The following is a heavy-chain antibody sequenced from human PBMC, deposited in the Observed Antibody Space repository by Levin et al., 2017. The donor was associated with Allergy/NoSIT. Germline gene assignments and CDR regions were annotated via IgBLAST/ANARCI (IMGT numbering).Heavy chain of an antibody. CDR3: ARGGPPNYDYNWGSYRDGYFDY. V-gene: IGHV3-49*04. CDR1: GFTFGDYA. D-gene: IGHD3-16*02. CDR2: IRNKAHGGTT. J-gene: IGHJ4*02. Sequence: GGSLRLSCTGSGFTFGDYAMSWVRQAPGKGLEWVGFIRNKAHGGTTEYAAPVKGRLTISRDDSKSIPYLQMNSLKTEDTAVYFCARGGPPNYDYNWGSYRDGYFDYWGQGTLVAVSS.